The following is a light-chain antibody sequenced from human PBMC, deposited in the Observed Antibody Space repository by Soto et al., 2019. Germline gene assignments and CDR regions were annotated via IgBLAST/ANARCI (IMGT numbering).Light chain of an antibody. CDR2: DAS. CDR3: QQYNNWPLT. V-gene: IGKV3-15*01. Sequence: EIVMTQSPATLSVSPGERATLSCRASQSVSTKLAWYQQKPGQAPRLLFDDASTRATGIPARFSGSGSGTQFTLTISSLQSEDFAVYYCQQYNNWPLTFGGGTKVEIK. J-gene: IGKJ4*01. CDR1: QSVSTK.